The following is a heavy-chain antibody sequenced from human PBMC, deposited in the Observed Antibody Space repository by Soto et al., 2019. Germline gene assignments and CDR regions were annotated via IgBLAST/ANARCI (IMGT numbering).Heavy chain of an antibody. CDR2: IYHSGST. V-gene: IGHV4-30-2*01. D-gene: IGHD3-10*01. Sequence: SETLSLTCAVSGGSISSGGYSWSWIRQPPGKGLEWIGYIYHSGSTYYNPSLKSRVTISVDRSKNQFSLKLSSVTAADTAVYYCARGAAYGSGSYYPNPFFDYWGQGTLVTVSS. J-gene: IGHJ4*02. CDR1: GGSISSGGYS. CDR3: ARGAAYGSGSYYPNPFFDY.